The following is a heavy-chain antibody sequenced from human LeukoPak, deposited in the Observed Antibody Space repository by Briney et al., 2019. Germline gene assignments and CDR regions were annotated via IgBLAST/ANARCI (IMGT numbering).Heavy chain of an antibody. V-gene: IGHV4-59*01. CDR2: IYYSGST. D-gene: IGHD1-26*01. CDR3: AREGRSGSYYYYGMDV. CDR1: GGSISSYY. Sequence: SETLSLTCTVSGGSISSYYWSWIRQPPGKGLEWIGYIYYSGSTNYNPSLKSRVTVSVDTSKNQFSLKLSSVTAADTAVYYCAREGRSGSYYYYGMDVWGQGTTVTVSS. J-gene: IGHJ6*02.